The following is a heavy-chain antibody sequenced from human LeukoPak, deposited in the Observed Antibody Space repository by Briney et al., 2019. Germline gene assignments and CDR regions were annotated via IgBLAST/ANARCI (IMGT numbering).Heavy chain of an antibody. CDR2: MNPNSGNT. V-gene: IGHV1-8*01. Sequence: ASVKVSCKASGYTFTSYDINWVRQATGQGLEWTGWMNPNSGNTGYAQKFQGRVTMTRNTSISTAYMELSSLRSEDTAVYYCASSDYDFWSGYSGRNGMDVWGQGTTVTVSS. J-gene: IGHJ6*02. CDR1: GYTFTSYD. CDR3: ASSDYDFWSGYSGRNGMDV. D-gene: IGHD3-3*01.